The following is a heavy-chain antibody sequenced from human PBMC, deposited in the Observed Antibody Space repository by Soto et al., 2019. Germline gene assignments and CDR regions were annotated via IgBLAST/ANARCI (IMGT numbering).Heavy chain of an antibody. J-gene: IGHJ6*02. D-gene: IGHD2-15*01. CDR1: GFTVSTNY. CDR3: VVEDLGMEV. V-gene: IGHV3-53*01. Sequence: EVQLVESGGGLIQPGGSLILSCAASGFTVSTNYRTWVRQTPGKGLEWVSIIYSNGNTYYADSVKGRFTISRDNSKNTLYLHMNSLRVDDTAVYYCVVEDLGMEVWGQGTTVTVSS. CDR2: IYSNGNT.